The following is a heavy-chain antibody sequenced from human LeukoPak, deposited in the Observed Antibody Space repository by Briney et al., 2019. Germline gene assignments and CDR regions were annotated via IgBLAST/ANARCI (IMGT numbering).Heavy chain of an antibody. D-gene: IGHD3-22*01. CDR3: ARPTTYYYDSSGLDY. J-gene: IGHJ4*02. CDR2: ISSSGSTI. CDR1: GFTFSDYY. V-gene: IGHV3-11*01. Sequence: GGSLRLSCAASGFTFSDYYMSWIRQAPGKGLEWVSYISSSGSTIYYADSVKGRFTISRDNAKNSLYLQMNSLRAEDTAVYYRARPTTYYYDSSGLDYWGQGTLSPSPQ.